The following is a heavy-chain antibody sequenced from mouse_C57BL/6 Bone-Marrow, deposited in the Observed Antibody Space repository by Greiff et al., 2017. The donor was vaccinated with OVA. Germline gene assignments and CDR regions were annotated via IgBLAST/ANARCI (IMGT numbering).Heavy chain of an antibody. CDR2: ISDGGSYT. D-gene: IGHD3-2*02. J-gene: IGHJ1*03. Sequence: DVKLVESGGGLVKPGGSLKLSCAASGFTFSIYAMSWVRQTPEKRLEWVATISDGGSYTYYPDNVKGRFTLSRDNAKNNLYLQMSHLKSEDTAMYYCARGNSGYGWYFDVWGTGTTVTVSS. CDR1: GFTFSIYA. V-gene: IGHV5-4*03. CDR3: ARGNSGYGWYFDV.